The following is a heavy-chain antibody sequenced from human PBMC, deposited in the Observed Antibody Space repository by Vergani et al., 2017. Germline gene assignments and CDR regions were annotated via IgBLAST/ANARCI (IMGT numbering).Heavy chain of an antibody. Sequence: QVQLQESGPGLVKPSETLSLTCSVSGDSMNTYYWTWIRQPPGKGLEWIGYIYDSGDTKYNPSLKSRVTMSLDPSKNQFSLKLSSVTAADTAVYYCARGTGYYFDYWGQGTLVTVSS. J-gene: IGHJ4*02. CDR2: IYDSGDT. D-gene: IGHD1-14*01. CDR3: ARGTGYYFDY. V-gene: IGHV4-59*12. CDR1: GDSMNTYY.